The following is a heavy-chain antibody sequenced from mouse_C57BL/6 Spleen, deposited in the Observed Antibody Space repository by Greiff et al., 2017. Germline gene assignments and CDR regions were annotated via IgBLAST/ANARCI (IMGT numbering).Heavy chain of an antibody. CDR2: IYPRSGNT. V-gene: IGHV1-81*01. CDR3: AGCSTVVATDY. Sequence: VQLQQSGAELAKPGASVKLSCKASGYTFKSYGISWVKQRTGQGLEWIGEIYPRSGNTYYNEKFKGKATLTADKSSSTAYMELRSLTSEDSAVYFCAGCSTVVATDYWGQGTTLTVSS. J-gene: IGHJ2*01. D-gene: IGHD1-1*01. CDR1: GYTFKSYG.